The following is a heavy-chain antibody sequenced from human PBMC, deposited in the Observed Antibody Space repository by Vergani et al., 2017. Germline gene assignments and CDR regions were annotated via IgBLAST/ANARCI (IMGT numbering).Heavy chain of an antibody. CDR2: IWYDGSNK. D-gene: IGHD1-26*01. CDR3: AKRYSGELRNWYFDL. CDR1: GFTFSYYG. J-gene: IGHJ2*01. V-gene: IGHV3-33*06. Sequence: QVQLVESGGGVVQPGRSLRLSCAASGFTFSYYGMHWVRQAPGKGLEWVAVIWYDGSNKYYADSVKGRFTISRDNSKNTLYLQMKSLRTEDTAVYYCAKRYSGELRNWYFDLWGRGTLVTVSS.